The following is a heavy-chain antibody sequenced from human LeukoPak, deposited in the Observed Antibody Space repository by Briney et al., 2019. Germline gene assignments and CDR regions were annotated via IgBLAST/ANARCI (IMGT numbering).Heavy chain of an antibody. V-gene: IGHV4-30-4*08. D-gene: IGHD5-12*01. Sequence: TLSLTCAVSGYSISSGYYWGWISQPPGKGLEWIGYIYYSGNTYYNPSLKSRVTISVDTSNNQFSLKLSSVTAADTALYYCARDYSGYHLLDYWGQGTLVTVSS. CDR2: IYYSGNT. CDR3: ARDYSGYHLLDY. J-gene: IGHJ4*02. CDR1: GYSISSGYY.